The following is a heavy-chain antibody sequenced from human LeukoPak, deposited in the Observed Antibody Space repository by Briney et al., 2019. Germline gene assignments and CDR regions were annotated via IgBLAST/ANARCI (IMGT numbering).Heavy chain of an antibody. CDR1: GGTFSSYA. V-gene: IGHV1-69*01. Sequence: SVKVSCKASGGTFSSYAISWVRQAPGQGLEWMGGIIPIFGTANYAQKFQGRVTITADESTSTAYMELSSLRSDDTAVYYCARDDGYSSSSNDAFDIWGQGTMVTVSS. D-gene: IGHD6-6*01. J-gene: IGHJ3*02. CDR2: IIPIFGTA. CDR3: ARDDGYSSSSNDAFDI.